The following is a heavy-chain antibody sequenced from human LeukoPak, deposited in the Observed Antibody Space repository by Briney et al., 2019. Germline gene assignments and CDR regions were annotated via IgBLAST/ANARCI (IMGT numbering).Heavy chain of an antibody. CDR1: GYTFTSYD. CDR2: MSPNSVNT. V-gene: IGHV1-8*01. D-gene: IGHD2-15*01. Sequence: ASVKVSCKASGYTFTSYDINRVRQVTGQGLEWMGWMSPNSVNTGYAQKFQGRVTMTRNTAISTVYMELSSLISEDTAVYYCARGISQGFDYWGQGTLVTVSS. CDR3: ARGISQGFDY. J-gene: IGHJ4*02.